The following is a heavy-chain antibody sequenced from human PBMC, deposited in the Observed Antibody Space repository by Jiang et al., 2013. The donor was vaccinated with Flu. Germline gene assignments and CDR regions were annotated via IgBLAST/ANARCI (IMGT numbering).Heavy chain of an antibody. CDR2: INPSGGST. J-gene: IGHJ4*02. CDR1: GYTFTSYY. CDR3: ARNYGSDLDY. D-gene: IGHD3-10*01. V-gene: IGHV1-46*01. Sequence: SGAEVKKPGASVKVSCKASGYTFTSYYIHWVRQAPGQGLEWMGFINPSGGSTSYAQKFQGRVTMTRDTSTSTVYMELSSLRSEDTAMYYCARNYGSDLDYWGQGTLVTVSS.